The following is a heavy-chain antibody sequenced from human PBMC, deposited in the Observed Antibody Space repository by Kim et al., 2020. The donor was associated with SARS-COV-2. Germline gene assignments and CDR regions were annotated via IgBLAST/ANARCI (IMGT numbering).Heavy chain of an antibody. D-gene: IGHD6-19*01. CDR2: INSDGSST. CDR1: GFTFSSYW. V-gene: IGHV3-74*01. Sequence: GGSLRLSCAASGFTFSSYWMHWVRQAPGKGLVWVSRINSDGSSTSYADSVKGRFTISSDNAKNTLYLQMNSRRAEDTAVYYCAREGQFYGMDVWGQGTTVTVSS. J-gene: IGHJ6*02. CDR3: AREGQFYGMDV.